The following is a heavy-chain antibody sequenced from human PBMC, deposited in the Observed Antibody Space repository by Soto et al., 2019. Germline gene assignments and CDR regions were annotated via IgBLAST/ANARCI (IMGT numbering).Heavy chain of an antibody. CDR1: GFTFSNYG. CDR3: AKDMAAASHQGDAFDI. V-gene: IGHV3-33*03. Sequence: QVQLVESGGGVVQPGRSLRLSCAASGFTFSNYGMHWVRQAPGKGVEWVAVIWNDGTKKYYVDSVRGRFTISRDDSKNTLYLDMNSLTADDTGVYYCAKDMAAASHQGDAFDIWGRGTLGSVSA. D-gene: IGHD6-13*01. CDR2: IWNDGTKK. J-gene: IGHJ3*02.